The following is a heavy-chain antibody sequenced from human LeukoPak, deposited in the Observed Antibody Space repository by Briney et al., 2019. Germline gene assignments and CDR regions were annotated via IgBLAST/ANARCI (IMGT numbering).Heavy chain of an antibody. J-gene: IGHJ4*02. V-gene: IGHV1-18*01. Sequence: ASVKVSCKASGYTFTSYGISWVRQAPGQGLEWMGWISAYNGNTNNAQKLQGRVTMTTDTSTSTAYMELRSLRSDDTAVYYCARRGSLRYFDWDFDYWGQGTLVTVSS. D-gene: IGHD3-9*01. CDR2: ISAYNGNT. CDR3: ARRGSLRYFDWDFDY. CDR1: GYTFTSYG.